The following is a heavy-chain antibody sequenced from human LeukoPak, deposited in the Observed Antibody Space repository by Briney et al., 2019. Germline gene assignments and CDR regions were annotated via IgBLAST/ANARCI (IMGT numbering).Heavy chain of an antibody. J-gene: IGHJ6*02. CDR2: IIPILGIA. V-gene: IGHV1-69*10. CDR3: ARELPSSSAGPAVMDV. Sequence: SVKVSCKASGGTFSSYAISWVRQAPGQGLEWMGGIIPILGIANYAQKFQGRVTITADKSTSTAYMELSSLRSEDTAVYYCARELPSSSAGPAVMDVWGQGTTVTVSS. CDR1: GGTFSSYA. D-gene: IGHD6-6*01.